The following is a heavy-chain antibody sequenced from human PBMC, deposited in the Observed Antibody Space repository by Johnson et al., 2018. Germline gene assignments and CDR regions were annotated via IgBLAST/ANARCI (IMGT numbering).Heavy chain of an antibody. CDR1: GFTFSSFW. Sequence: EVQLLESGGGLVQPGGSXRLSCTASGFTFSSFWMSWVRQAPGKGLEWVANIKQDGSNKYYADSVKGRFTISRDNSKNTRYLQMNSLRAEDTAVYYCARGMVPPSGSYYERRPGDAFDIWGQGTMVTVSS. J-gene: IGHJ3*02. CDR2: IKQDGSNK. D-gene: IGHD1-26*01. CDR3: ARGMVPPSGSYYERRPGDAFDI. V-gene: IGHV3-7*01.